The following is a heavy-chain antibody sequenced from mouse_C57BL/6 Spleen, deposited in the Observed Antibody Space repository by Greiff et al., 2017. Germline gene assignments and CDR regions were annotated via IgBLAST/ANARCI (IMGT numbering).Heavy chain of an antibody. Sequence: VQLQQSGPELVKPGASVKISCKASGYTFTDYYINWVKQRPGQGLEWIGWIFPGSGSTYYNEKFKGKATLTVVKSSSTAYMLLSSLTSEDSAVYFCARAEGNYYGSTLYAMDYWGQGTSVTVSS. J-gene: IGHJ4*01. CDR2: IFPGSGST. CDR1: GYTFTDYY. V-gene: IGHV1-75*01. CDR3: ARAEGNYYGSTLYAMDY. D-gene: IGHD1-1*01.